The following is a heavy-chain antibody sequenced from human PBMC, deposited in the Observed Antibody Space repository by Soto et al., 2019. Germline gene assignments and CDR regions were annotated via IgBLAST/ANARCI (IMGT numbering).Heavy chain of an antibody. CDR2: IYPGDSYT. CDR1: GDSFTSYW. J-gene: IGHJ6*02. Sequence: LGESLKISCKGSGDSFTSYWIGWVRQRPGKGLEWMGSIYPGDSYTKYSPSFEGQVTISADKSISTAYLQWSSLKASDTAMYYCARQWGGYSDGYSTPMDVWGQGTTVTVSS. CDR3: ARQWGGYSDGYSTPMDV. V-gene: IGHV5-51*01. D-gene: IGHD5-18*01.